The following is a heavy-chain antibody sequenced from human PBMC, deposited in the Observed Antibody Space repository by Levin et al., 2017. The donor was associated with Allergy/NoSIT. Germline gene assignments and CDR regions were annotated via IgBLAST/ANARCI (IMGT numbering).Heavy chain of an antibody. V-gene: IGHV3-30-3*01. J-gene: IGHJ4*02. Sequence: LSLPCAASGFTFSNYAMHWVRQAPGKGLEWVGVISDDGSSEFYIDSVKGRFTISRDNSKNRLYLQMDSLRAEDTALYYCVREIAEEGTWGQGTLVIVSS. CDR3: VREIAEEGT. D-gene: IGHD1-1*01. CDR2: ISDDGSSE. CDR1: GFTFSNYA.